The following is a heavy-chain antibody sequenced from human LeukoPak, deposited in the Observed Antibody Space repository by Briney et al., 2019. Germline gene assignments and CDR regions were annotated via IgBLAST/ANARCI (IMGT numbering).Heavy chain of an antibody. J-gene: IGHJ4*02. CDR3: AKDRPPIAAAGTKLDY. CDR2: ISSSSSTI. Sequence: GGSLRLSCAASGFTFSSYSMNWVRQAPGKGLEWVSYISSSSSTIYYADSVKGRFTISRDNAKNSLYLQMNSLRAEDTAVYYCAKDRPPIAAAGTKLDYWGQGTLVTVSS. D-gene: IGHD6-13*01. V-gene: IGHV3-48*01. CDR1: GFTFSSYS.